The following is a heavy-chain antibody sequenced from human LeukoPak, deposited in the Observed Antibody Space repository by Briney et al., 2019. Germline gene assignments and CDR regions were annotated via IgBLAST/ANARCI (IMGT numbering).Heavy chain of an antibody. J-gene: IGHJ3*02. D-gene: IGHD1-7*01. CDR3: ARERWNSEAFDI. CDR2: LNGDGSST. V-gene: IGHV3-74*01. Sequence: QSGGSLRLSCAASGFSFSSYWMHWVHQAPGKGLVWVSRLNGDGSSTSYLDSVRGRLTISRDNTKNTLYLHMNSLRAGDTGVYYCARERWNSEAFDIWGQGTVVTVSS. CDR1: GFSFSSYW.